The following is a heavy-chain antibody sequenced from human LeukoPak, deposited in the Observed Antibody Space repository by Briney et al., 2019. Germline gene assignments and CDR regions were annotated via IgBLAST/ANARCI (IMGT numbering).Heavy chain of an antibody. CDR3: AREGGYSYGFPRVYYFDY. V-gene: IGHV4-4*07. D-gene: IGHD5-18*01. J-gene: IGHJ4*02. CDR1: DGSISSHY. CDR2: IYSSGNT. Sequence: SETLSLTCTVSDGSISSHYWTWIRQPAGKGLEWIGRIYSSGNTNYNPSLQSRVTMSLDTSKNQFSLKLSSVTAADTAVYYCAREGGYSYGFPRVYYFDYWGQGTLVTVSS.